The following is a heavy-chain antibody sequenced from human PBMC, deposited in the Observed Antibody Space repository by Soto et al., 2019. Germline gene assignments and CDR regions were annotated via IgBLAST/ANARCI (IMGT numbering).Heavy chain of an antibody. CDR1: GGSISSGDYY. V-gene: IGHV4-30-4*01. Sequence: QVQLQESVPGLVKPSQTLSLTCTVSGGSISSGDYYWSWIRQPPGKGLEWIGYIYYSGSTYYNPSLKRRVTISVDTSKNHFTLKLSSVTAADTAVYYCARERGIAVAGRFDYWGQGTLVDVSS. J-gene: IGHJ4*02. CDR3: ARERGIAVAGRFDY. CDR2: IYYSGST. D-gene: IGHD6-19*01.